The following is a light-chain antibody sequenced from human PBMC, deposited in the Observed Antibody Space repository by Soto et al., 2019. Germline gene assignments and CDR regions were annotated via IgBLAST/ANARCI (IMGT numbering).Light chain of an antibody. CDR2: SNN. J-gene: IGLJ3*02. Sequence: QAVVTQPPSASGTPGQRVTISSSGSSSNIGSNTVNWYQQLPGTAPKLLIYSNNQRPSGVPDRFSGSKSGTSASLAISGLQSEDEADYYCVAWDDSLNGWVFGGGTKLTVL. CDR3: VAWDDSLNGWV. CDR1: SSNIGSNT. V-gene: IGLV1-44*01.